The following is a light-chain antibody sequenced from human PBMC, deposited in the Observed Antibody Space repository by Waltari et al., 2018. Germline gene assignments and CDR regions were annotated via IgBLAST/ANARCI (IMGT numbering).Light chain of an antibody. CDR1: RSISSY. CDR3: QQRSKSFT. Sequence: EIVLKQCPATLSLSQGDRATLSCRASRSISSYLAWYQQKPGQAPRLIIYDASTRATGIPARFSGSGSVTDFTLTISSLEPEDFAIYYCQQRSKSFTFGPGTKVDMK. J-gene: IGKJ3*01. V-gene: IGKV3-11*01. CDR2: DAS.